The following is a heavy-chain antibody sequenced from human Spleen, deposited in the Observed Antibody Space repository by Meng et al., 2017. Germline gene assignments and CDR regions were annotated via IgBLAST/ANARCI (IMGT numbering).Heavy chain of an antibody. CDR1: GGSFSGYY. Sequence: QTRSLTCAVYGGSFSGYYWSWIRSPPGTGLEWIGEIHHSGSTNNNSSLKSRVTMSVDTSKNQFSLKLTSVTAADTAVYYCARGYPKYDVFTGHYPYYFDYWGLGTLVTVSS. D-gene: IGHD3-9*01. J-gene: IGHJ4*02. CDR3: ARGYPKYDVFTGHYPYYFDY. CDR2: IHHSGST. V-gene: IGHV4-34*01.